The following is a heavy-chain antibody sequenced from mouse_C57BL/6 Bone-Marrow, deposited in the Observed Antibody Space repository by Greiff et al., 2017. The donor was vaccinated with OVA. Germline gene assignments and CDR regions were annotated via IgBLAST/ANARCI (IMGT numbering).Heavy chain of an antibody. Sequence: VQLQESGPELVKPGASVKISCKASGYAFSSSWMNWVKQRPGKGLEWIGRIYPGDGDTNYNGKFKGKATLTADKSSSTAYMQLSSLTSEDSAVYFCAREKRLLLRNDYWGQGTTLTVSS. V-gene: IGHV1-82*01. CDR3: AREKRLLLRNDY. CDR2: IYPGDGDT. J-gene: IGHJ2*01. CDR1: GYAFSSSW. D-gene: IGHD1-1*01.